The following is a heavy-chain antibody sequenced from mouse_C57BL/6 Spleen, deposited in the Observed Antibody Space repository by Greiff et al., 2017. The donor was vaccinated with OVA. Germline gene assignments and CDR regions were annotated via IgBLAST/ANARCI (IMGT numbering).Heavy chain of an antibody. D-gene: IGHD2-3*01. V-gene: IGHV2-2*01. CDR2: IWSGGST. CDR1: GFSLTSYG. Sequence: VMLVESGPGLVQPSQSLSITCTVSGFSLTSYGVHWVRQSPGKGLEWLGVIWSGGSTDYNAAFISRLSISKDNSKSQVFFKMNSLQADDTAIYYCARDGPWYFDVWGTGTTVTVSS. J-gene: IGHJ1*03. CDR3: ARDGPWYFDV.